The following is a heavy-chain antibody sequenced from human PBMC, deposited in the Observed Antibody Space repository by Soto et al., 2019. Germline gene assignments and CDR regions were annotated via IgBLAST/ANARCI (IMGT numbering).Heavy chain of an antibody. D-gene: IGHD4-17*01. CDR3: ASLYGDYPGYYYYGMDV. CDR1: GGSFSGYY. V-gene: IGHV4-34*01. J-gene: IGHJ6*04. Sequence: SETLSLTCAVYGGSFSGYYWSWIRQPPWKGLEWIGEINHSGSTNYNPSLKSRVTISVDTSKNQFSLKLSSVTAADTAVYYCASLYGDYPGYYYYGMDVWGKGTTVTVSS. CDR2: INHSGST.